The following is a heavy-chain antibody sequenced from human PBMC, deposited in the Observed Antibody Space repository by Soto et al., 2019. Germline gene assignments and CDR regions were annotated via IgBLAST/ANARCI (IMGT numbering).Heavy chain of an antibody. D-gene: IGHD4-4*01. CDR2: IRGKAYGGTT. Sequence: GGSLRLSCTASGFTFGDYAMSWFRQAPGKGLEWVGFIRGKAYGGTTECAASVKGRFTISRDDSKTIASLQMNSLKTEDTAVYYCTRGLSVTTRLWYYYYMDVWGKGTTVTVSS. V-gene: IGHV3-49*03. CDR3: TRGLSVTTRLWYYYYMDV. CDR1: GFTFGDYA. J-gene: IGHJ6*03.